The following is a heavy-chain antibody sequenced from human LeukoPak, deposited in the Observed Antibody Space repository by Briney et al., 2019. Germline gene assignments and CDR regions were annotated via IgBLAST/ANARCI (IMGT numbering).Heavy chain of an antibody. J-gene: IGHJ3*02. CDR2: IIPIFGTA. Sequence: SVKVSCKASGYTFTSYFMHWVRQAPGQGLEWMGGIIPIFGTANYAQKFQGRVTITADESTSTAYMELSSLRSEDTAVYYCANTPKTGYCSGGSCYGAFDIWGQGTMVTVSS. D-gene: IGHD2-15*01. CDR3: ANTPKTGYCSGGSCYGAFDI. V-gene: IGHV1-69*13. CDR1: GYTFTSYF.